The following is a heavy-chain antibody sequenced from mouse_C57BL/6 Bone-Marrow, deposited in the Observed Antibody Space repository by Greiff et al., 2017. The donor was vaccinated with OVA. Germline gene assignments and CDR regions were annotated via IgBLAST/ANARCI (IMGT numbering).Heavy chain of an antibody. CDR1: GYTFTSYW. CDR3: TRSRPSLYFDY. V-gene: IGHV1-64*01. CDR2: IHPNSGST. Sequence: QVQLQQPGAELVKPGASVKLSCKASGYTFTSYWMHWVKQRPGQGLEWIGMIHPNSGSTNYNEKFKSKATLTVDKSSSTAYMELRSLTSEDSAVYYCTRSRPSLYFDYWGQGTTLTVSS. D-gene: IGHD6-2*01. J-gene: IGHJ2*01.